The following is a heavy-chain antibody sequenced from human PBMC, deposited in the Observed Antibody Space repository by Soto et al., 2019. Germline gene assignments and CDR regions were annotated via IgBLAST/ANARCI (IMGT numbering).Heavy chain of an antibody. J-gene: IGHJ4*02. CDR1: GFTFSDYY. CDR2: ISSSGSTI. D-gene: IGHD3-16*02. V-gene: IGHV3-11*01. Sequence: GGSLRLSCAASGFTFSDYYMSWIRQAPGKGLEWVAYISSSGSTIYYEDSLKGRFTISRDNAKNSLYLQMNSLRAEDTAVYYCARISRAYFDYWGQGTLVTVSS. CDR3: ARISRAYFDY.